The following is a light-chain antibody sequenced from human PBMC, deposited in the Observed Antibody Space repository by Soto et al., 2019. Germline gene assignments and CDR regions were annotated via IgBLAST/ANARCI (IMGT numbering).Light chain of an antibody. CDR1: QSVSSN. J-gene: IGKJ4*01. CDR3: HQYDSSPRT. V-gene: IGKV3-20*01. Sequence: DIVLKQSPGTLSLSPGERATLSCRASQSVSSNLAWYQQKPGQAPRLLIYGPSNRATGIPDRFSGNGSGTDFTLTISRLEPEDFAVYYCHQYDSSPRTFGGGTKVEIK. CDR2: GPS.